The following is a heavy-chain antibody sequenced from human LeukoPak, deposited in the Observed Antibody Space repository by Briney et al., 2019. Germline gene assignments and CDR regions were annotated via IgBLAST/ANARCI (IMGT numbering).Heavy chain of an antibody. J-gene: IGHJ6*03. CDR3: ARDYYYDSSGSKGYYYYYMDV. D-gene: IGHD3-22*01. Sequence: GASVKVSCKASGYTFTSYDINWVRQATGQGLEWMGWMNPNSGNTGYAQKFQGRVTMTRNTSISTAYMELSRLRSDDTAVYYCARDYYYDSSGSKGYYYYYMDVWGKGTTVTVSS. CDR1: GYTFTSYD. CDR2: MNPNSGNT. V-gene: IGHV1-8*01.